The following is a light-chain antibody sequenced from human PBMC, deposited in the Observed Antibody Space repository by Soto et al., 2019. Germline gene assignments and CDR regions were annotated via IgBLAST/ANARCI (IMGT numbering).Light chain of an antibody. J-gene: IGLJ1*01. CDR2: EVT. CDR3: SSYTSSTDYV. Sequence: QSVLTQPASVSGSPGQSITISCTGTTSDFGFYNYVSWYQHHPGKAPKLLIYEVTNRHSGVSNRFSGSKSGNTASLTISGLQAEDEADYYCSSYTSSTDYVFGTGTKLTVL. CDR1: TSDFGFYNY. V-gene: IGLV2-14*01.